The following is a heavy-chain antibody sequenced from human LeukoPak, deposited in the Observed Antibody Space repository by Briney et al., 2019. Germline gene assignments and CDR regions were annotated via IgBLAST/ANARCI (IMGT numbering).Heavy chain of an antibody. CDR1: GGSISSSSYY. V-gene: IGHV4-39*07. CDR2: IYYSGST. CDR3: LITSYYYYYMDV. D-gene: IGHD1-14*01. J-gene: IGHJ6*03. Sequence: PSETLSLTCIVSGGSISSSSYYWGWIRQPPGKGLEWIGSIYYSGSTYYNPSLKSRVTISVDTSKNQFSLKLSSVTAADTAVYYCLITSYYYYYMDVWGKGTTVTVSS.